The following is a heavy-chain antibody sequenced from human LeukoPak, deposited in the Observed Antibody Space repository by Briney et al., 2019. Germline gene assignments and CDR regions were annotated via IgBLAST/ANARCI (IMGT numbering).Heavy chain of an antibody. CDR2: IKHDGSEE. CDR1: GLTFSNYW. V-gene: IGHV3-7*01. Sequence: GGSLRLSCAASGLTFSNYWMTWVRLAPGKGLEWVANIKHDGSEESYVDSVKGRFTISRDNAKNSLYLQMNSLRAEDTAIYYCAREWDSGSSSIDYWGPGILVTVSS. CDR3: AREWDSGSSSIDY. D-gene: IGHD5-12*01. J-gene: IGHJ4*02.